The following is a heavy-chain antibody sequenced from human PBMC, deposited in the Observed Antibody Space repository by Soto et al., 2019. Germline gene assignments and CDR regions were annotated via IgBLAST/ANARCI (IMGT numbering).Heavy chain of an antibody. CDR2: IYYSGST. V-gene: IGHV4-31*03. CDR3: GRDGTISGRGV. Sequence: SETLSLTCTVSGGSISSGGYYWSWIRQHPGKGLEWIGYIYYSGSTYYNPSLKSRVTISVDTSKNQFSLKLSSVTAADTAVYYCGRDGTISGRGVWGQGTTVTVSS. D-gene: IGHD3-9*01. J-gene: IGHJ6*02. CDR1: GGSISSGGYY.